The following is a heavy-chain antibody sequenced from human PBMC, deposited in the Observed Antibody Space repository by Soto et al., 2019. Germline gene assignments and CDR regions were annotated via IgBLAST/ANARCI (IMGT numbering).Heavy chain of an antibody. D-gene: IGHD3-10*01. CDR1: GYTFTTHY. Sequence: ASVKVACKASGYTFTTHYMHWVRQAPGQGLEWMGIINPSGGRTTYALKFQGRVTMTSDTSTNTVYVELTSLRSEDTAIYFCARAGENYGSGTFSPPLRYYFNSWGQGTLVTVSS. J-gene: IGHJ4*02. CDR3: ARAGENYGSGTFSPPLRYYFNS. CDR2: INPSGGRT. V-gene: IGHV1-46*01.